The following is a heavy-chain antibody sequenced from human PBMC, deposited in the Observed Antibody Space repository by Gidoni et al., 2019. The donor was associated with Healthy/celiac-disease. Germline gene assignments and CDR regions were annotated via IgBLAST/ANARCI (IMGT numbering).Heavy chain of an antibody. CDR1: GGSVSSGSYY. D-gene: IGHD3-3*01. V-gene: IGHV4-61*01. CDR3: AREAIFGGNWFDP. Sequence: QVQLQESGPGLVKSSETLSLTCTVSGGSVSSGSYYWSWIRQPPGKGLEWIGYIYYSGSTNYNPSLKSRVTISVDTSKNQFSLKLSSVTAADTAVYYCAREAIFGGNWFDPWGQGTLVTVSS. CDR2: IYYSGST. J-gene: IGHJ5*02.